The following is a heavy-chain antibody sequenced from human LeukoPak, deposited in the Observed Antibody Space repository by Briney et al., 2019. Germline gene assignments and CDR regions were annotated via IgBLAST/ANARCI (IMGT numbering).Heavy chain of an antibody. CDR2: IKQDGSEK. Sequence: GGSLRLSCAASGFTVSSYWMSWVRQAPGKGLEWVANIKQDGSEKYYVDSVKGRFTISRDNAKNSLYLQMNSLRAEDTAVYYCAKLPSPHGYYFDYWGQGTLVTVSS. CDR3: AKLPSPHGYYFDY. J-gene: IGHJ4*02. D-gene: IGHD1-7*01. CDR1: GFTVSSYW. V-gene: IGHV3-7*05.